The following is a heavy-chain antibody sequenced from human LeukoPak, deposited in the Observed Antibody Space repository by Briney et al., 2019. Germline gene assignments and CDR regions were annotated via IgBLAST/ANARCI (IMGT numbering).Heavy chain of an antibody. V-gene: IGHV4-31*03. CDR2: IYYSGST. J-gene: IGHJ5*02. D-gene: IGHD2-2*03. Sequence: SETLSLTCTVSGGSISSGGYYWSWIRQHPGKGLEWIGYIYYSGSTYYNPSLKSRVTISVDTSKNQFSLKLSSVTAADTAVYYCARRLDIVVVPAAMGRFDPWGQGTLVTVSS. CDR3: ARRLDIVVVPAAMGRFDP. CDR1: GGSISSGGYY.